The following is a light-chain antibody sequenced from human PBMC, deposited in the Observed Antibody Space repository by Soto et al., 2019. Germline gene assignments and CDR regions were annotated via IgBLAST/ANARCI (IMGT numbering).Light chain of an antibody. CDR1: RSIRGY. CDR2: SAS. CDR3: QQSYSAPWT. Sequence: IHMTQSPSSLSASVGDRVTLSCRASRSIRGYLNWYQQKPGNAPKILIYSASTLQSGVPSRFSGSKYGADFTLTINSLQTEELATYVCQQSYSAPWTFGQGTKVDIK. V-gene: IGKV1-39*01. J-gene: IGKJ1*01.